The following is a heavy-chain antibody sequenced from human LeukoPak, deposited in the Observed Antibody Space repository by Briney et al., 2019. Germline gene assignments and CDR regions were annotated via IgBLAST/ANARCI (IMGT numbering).Heavy chain of an antibody. Sequence: SETLSLTCAVSGYSINTGFYWGWIRQPPGKGLEWIGSFWHDGKTYYNTSLKSRLTISMDTSRNHFSLRRNSVTATDTAVYYCARQRGGIMAATAIDIWGQGTLVTVSS. CDR1: GYSINTGFY. CDR3: ARQRGGIMAATAIDI. J-gene: IGHJ1*01. CDR2: FWHDGKT. V-gene: IGHV4-38-2*01. D-gene: IGHD1-26*01.